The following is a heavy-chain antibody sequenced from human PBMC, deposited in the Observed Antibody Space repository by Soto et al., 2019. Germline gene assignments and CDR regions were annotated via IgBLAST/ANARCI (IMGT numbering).Heavy chain of an antibody. CDR2: IIPIFGTA. Sequence: ASVKVSCKASGGTFSSYAISWVRQAPGQGLEWMGGIIPIFGTANYAQKFQGRVTITADESTSTAYMELSSLRSEDTAVYYCATPFTGRPIYGMDVWGQGTTVTVSS. D-gene: IGHD1-1*01. CDR1: GGTFSSYA. V-gene: IGHV1-69*13. J-gene: IGHJ6*02. CDR3: ATPFTGRPIYGMDV.